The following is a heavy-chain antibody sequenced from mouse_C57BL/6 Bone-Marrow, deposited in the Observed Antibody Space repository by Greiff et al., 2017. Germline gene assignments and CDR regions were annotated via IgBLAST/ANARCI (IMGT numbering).Heavy chain of an antibody. Sequence: VQLQQSGGGLVKPGGSLKLSCAASGFPFSDYGMHWVRQAPETGLEWVAYIRSGSSTIYYADTVKGRFTISRDNAKNTLFLQMTSLRSEDTAMYYCARGSNFDAMDYWCQGTSVTVSS. CDR1: GFPFSDYG. CDR2: IRSGSSTI. J-gene: IGHJ4*01. CDR3: ARGSNFDAMDY. D-gene: IGHD4-1*01. V-gene: IGHV5-17*01.